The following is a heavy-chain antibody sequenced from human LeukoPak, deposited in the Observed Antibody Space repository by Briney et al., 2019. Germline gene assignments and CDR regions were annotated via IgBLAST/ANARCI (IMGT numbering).Heavy chain of an antibody. CDR1: GGTFISYA. D-gene: IGHD4-17*01. Sequence: GSSVKVSCKASGGTFISYAISWVRQAPGQGLEWMGGIIPIFGTANYAQKFQGRVTITADESTSTAYMELSSLRSEDTAVFYCTRGGPSFHPYGDDASWFDPWGQGTLVTVSS. J-gene: IGHJ5*02. CDR3: TRGGPSFHPYGDDASWFDP. V-gene: IGHV1-69*01. CDR2: IIPIFGTA.